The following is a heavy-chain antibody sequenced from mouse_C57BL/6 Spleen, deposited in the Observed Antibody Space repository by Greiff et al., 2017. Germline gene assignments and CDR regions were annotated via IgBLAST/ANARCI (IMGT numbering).Heavy chain of an antibody. J-gene: IGHJ3*01. CDR3: ASLGYDGGFAY. D-gene: IGHD2-14*01. CDR1: GYTFTSYW. Sequence: QVQLQQPGAELVKPGPSVKLSCKASGYTFTSYWMQWVKQRPGQGLEWIGEIDPSDSSTNYNQQFKGKATLTVDTSSSTAYMQLSSLTSEDSAVYYCASLGYDGGFAYWGQGTLVTVSA. CDR2: IDPSDSST. V-gene: IGHV1-50*01.